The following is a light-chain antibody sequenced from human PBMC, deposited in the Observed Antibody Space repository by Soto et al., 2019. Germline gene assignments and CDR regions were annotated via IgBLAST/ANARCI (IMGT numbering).Light chain of an antibody. J-gene: IGLJ1*01. Sequence: QSVLTQPASVSGSPGQSITISCSGTSSDVGTYNLVSWYQQYPGKAPRLMIYEVTKRPSGVSNRFSGSKSGNTASLTISGLQPEDEADYYCCSYAGSRSSIFGTGTKLTVL. V-gene: IGLV2-23*02. CDR2: EVT. CDR1: SSDVGTYNL. CDR3: CSYAGSRSSI.